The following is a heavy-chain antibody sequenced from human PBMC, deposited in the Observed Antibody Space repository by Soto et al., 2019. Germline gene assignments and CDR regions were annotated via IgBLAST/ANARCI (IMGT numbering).Heavy chain of an antibody. CDR1: GYTLTELS. CDR2: FDPEDGET. CDR3: STKAGAVAADYYYGMDV. V-gene: IGHV1-24*01. D-gene: IGHD6-19*01. Sequence: ASVKVSCKVSGYTLTELSMHWVRQAPGKGLEWMGGFDPEDGETIYAQKFQGRVTMTEDTSTDTAYMELSSLRSEDKAVYYCSTKAGAVAADYYYGMDVWGQGTTVTVSS. J-gene: IGHJ6*02.